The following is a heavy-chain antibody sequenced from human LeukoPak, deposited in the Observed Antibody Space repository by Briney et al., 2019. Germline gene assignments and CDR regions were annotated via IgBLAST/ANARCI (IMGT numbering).Heavy chain of an antibody. V-gene: IGHV3-9*01. J-gene: IGHJ4*02. CDR2: ISWNSGSI. CDR3: AKPHFDY. Sequence: GGSLRLSCAASGFTFDDYAMHWVRQAPGKGLEWVSGISWNSGSIGYADSVKGRFTISRDNAKNSLYLQMNSLRAEDTAVYYCAKPHFDYWGQGALVTVSS. CDR1: GFTFDDYA.